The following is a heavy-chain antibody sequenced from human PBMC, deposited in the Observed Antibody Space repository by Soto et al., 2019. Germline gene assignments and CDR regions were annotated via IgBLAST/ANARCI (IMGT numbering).Heavy chain of an antibody. CDR1: GFTVSSNY. V-gene: IGHV3-66*01. CDR2: IYSGGGST. Sequence: EVQLVESGGGLVQPGGSLRLSCAASGFTVSSNYMSWVRQAPGKGLEWVSVIYSGGGSTYYADSVKGRFTISRDNSKNTLYLQMNSLRAEDTAVYYCAREYGGAVVDYWGQGTLVTVSS. D-gene: IGHD1-26*01. J-gene: IGHJ4*02. CDR3: AREYGGAVVDY.